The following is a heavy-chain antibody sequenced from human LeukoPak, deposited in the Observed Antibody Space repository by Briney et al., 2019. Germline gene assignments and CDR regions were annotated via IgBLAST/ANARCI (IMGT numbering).Heavy chain of an antibody. J-gene: IGHJ6*03. CDR2: IYTRGST. CDR3: ASTKPGYSSGWPRNYYYYYMDV. Sequence: SETMSLTCTVSGGSISSGSYYWSWIRQPAGKGLEWIGRIYTRGSTNYNPSLKSRVTISVDTSKNQFSLKLSSVTAADTAVYYCASTKPGYSSGWPRNYYYYYMDVWGKGTTVTVSS. V-gene: IGHV4-61*02. D-gene: IGHD6-19*01. CDR1: GGSISSGSYY.